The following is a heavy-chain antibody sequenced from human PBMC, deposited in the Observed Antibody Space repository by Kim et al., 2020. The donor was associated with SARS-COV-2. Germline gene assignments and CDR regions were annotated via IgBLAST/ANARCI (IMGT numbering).Heavy chain of an antibody. J-gene: IGHJ6*02. D-gene: IGHD6-6*01. Sequence: GGSLRLSCAASGFTFSSYWMSWVRQAPGKGLEWVANIKQDGSEKYYVDSVKGRFTISRDNAKNSLYLQMNSLRAEDTAVYYCAREKSLGIAARPGAYYYYGMDVWGQGTTVTVSS. CDR1: GFTFSSYW. CDR2: IKQDGSEK. V-gene: IGHV3-7*01. CDR3: AREKSLGIAARPGAYYYYGMDV.